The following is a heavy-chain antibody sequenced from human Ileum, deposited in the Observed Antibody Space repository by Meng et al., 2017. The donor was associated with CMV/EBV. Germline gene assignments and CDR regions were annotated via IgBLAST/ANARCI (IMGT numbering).Heavy chain of an antibody. CDR1: GASINSDIW. CDR2: IYQTGST. V-gene: IGHV4-4*02. CDR3: VVSPNQAPGP. Sequence: LTRAVSGASINSDIWWGGGRQPPGKGLEWIGEIYQTGSTNYNPSLKSRVTISMDRSKNQFTLHLSSVTAADTAYYYCVVSPNQAPGPWGQGTLVTVSS. J-gene: IGHJ5*02. D-gene: IGHD1-14*01.